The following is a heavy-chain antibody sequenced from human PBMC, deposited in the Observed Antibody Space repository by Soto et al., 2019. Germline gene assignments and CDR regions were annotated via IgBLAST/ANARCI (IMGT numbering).Heavy chain of an antibody. CDR1: GGSISSGGYY. J-gene: IGHJ5*02. V-gene: IGHV4-31*03. Sequence: QVQLQESGPGLVKPSQTLSLTCTVSGGSISSGGYYWSWIRQHPGKGLEWIGYIYYSGSTYYNPSIKSRVTISVDTSTNQSPLKLSSVTAADTAVYYCARARRGYCISTSCSGGWFDPWGQGTLVTVSS. D-gene: IGHD2-2*01. CDR3: ARARRGYCISTSCSGGWFDP. CDR2: IYYSGST.